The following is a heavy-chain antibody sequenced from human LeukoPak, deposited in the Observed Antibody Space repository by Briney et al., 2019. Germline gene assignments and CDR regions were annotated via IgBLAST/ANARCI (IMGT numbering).Heavy chain of an antibody. CDR1: GFTFSSYG. J-gene: IGHJ3*02. D-gene: IGHD3-3*01. CDR3: ARVSPIKYYDFWSGYYFSTSYDAFDI. CDR2: IRYDGSNK. V-gene: IGHV3-30*02. Sequence: SGGSLRLSCAASGFTFSSYGMHWVRQAPGKGLEWVAFIRYDGSNKYYADSVKGRFTISRDNAKNSLYLQMNSLRAEDTAVYYCARVSPIKYYDFWSGYYFSTSYDAFDIWGQGTMVTVSS.